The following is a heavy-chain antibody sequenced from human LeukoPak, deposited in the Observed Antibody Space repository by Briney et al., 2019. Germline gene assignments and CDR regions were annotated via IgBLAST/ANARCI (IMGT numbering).Heavy chain of an antibody. J-gene: IGHJ4*02. Sequence: GGSLRLSCAASGFPFTSGFTFSDYYMSWIRQAPGKGLEWVSCISSTSTYTNYADSVKGRFTIPRDNANNSVYLQMNSLRADDTAIYYCARGGTGAFDYWGQGTLVTVSS. CDR2: ISSTSTYT. D-gene: IGHD2-8*02. V-gene: IGHV3-11*06. CDR3: ARGGTGAFDY. CDR1: GFPFTSGFTFSDYY.